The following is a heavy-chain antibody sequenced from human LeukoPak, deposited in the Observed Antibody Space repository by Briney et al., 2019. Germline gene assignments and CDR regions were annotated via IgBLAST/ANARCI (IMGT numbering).Heavy chain of an antibody. CDR1: GFPFSSYW. CDR3: ASDSPYYGMDV. Sequence: GGSLRLSCAASGFPFSSYWMHWVRQVPGKGLLWVSRVNSDGSATIYADSVRGRFTISRDNAKNTLYLQMSGLRVEDTAVYHCASDSPYYGMDVWGQGTTVTVSS. J-gene: IGHJ6*02. V-gene: IGHV3-74*01. CDR2: VNSDGSAT.